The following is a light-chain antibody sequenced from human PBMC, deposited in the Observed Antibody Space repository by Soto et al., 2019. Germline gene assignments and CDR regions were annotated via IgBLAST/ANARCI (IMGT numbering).Light chain of an antibody. CDR3: QHYANWPLT. Sequence: AIRMTQSPSSLSASTGDRVTITCRASQGISSYLAWYQQKPGKAPKLLIYAASTLQSGVPSRFSGSGSGTDFTLTISCLQSEDFATYYCQHYANWPLTLGGGTKVDIK. CDR1: QGISSY. V-gene: IGKV1-8*01. CDR2: AAS. J-gene: IGKJ4*01.